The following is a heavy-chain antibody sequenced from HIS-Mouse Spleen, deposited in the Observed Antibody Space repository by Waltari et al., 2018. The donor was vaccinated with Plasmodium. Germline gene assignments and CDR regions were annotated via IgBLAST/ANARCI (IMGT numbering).Heavy chain of an antibody. CDR3: AREKHSSSWYDAFDI. D-gene: IGHD6-13*01. Sequence: GLCWVSYISSSSSTIYYADSVKGRFTISRDNAKNSLFLQMNSLRAEDTAVYYCAREKHSSSWYDAFDIWGQGTMVTVSS. J-gene: IGHJ3*02. V-gene: IGHV3-48*01. CDR2: ISSSSSTI.